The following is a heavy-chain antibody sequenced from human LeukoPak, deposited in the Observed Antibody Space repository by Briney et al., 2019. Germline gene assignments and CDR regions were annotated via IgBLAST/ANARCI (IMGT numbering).Heavy chain of an antibody. CDR2: TGGSDDNT. Sequence: TGGSLRLSCEGSGFTFNGYAFSWVRQAPGKGLEWVAVTGGSDDNTHYADSVKGRFTISRDNSEKRLFLQMNSLRPDDSALYYCTKDLMTGFSSGWYFAYWSQGTLVTVSS. V-gene: IGHV3-23*01. D-gene: IGHD6-19*01. J-gene: IGHJ4*02. CDR1: GFTFNGYA. CDR3: TKDLMTGFSSGWYFAY.